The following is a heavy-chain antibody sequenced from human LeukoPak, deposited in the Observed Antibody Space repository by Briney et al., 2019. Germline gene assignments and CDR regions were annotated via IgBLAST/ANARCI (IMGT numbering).Heavy chain of an antibody. D-gene: IGHD3-10*01. CDR3: GKGCGYVWLGKLKGATCFDP. CDR1: GCTFSSYA. V-gene: IGHV3-23*01. CDR2: ISGSGGST. Sequence: GGSLRLSCAASGCTFSSYAMTWVRQAPGKGLEWVSAISGSGGSTYYADSVKGRFTISRNNSKNTLYLQMNSLRADDKAVSYCGKGCGYVWLGKLKGATCFDPWGQETLVTVSS. J-gene: IGHJ5*02.